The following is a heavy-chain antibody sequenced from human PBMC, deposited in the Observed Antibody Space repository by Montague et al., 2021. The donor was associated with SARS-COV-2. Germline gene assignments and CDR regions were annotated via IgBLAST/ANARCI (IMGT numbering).Heavy chain of an antibody. CDR3: VGVAYYPIDCH. D-gene: IGHD2-21*01. Sequence: TLSLTCTVSGGAISDGNYNWSWVRQPAGKGLEWIRRISVTGNSKSNPSLKSRVTMSIDTAKNHFYLNLTSVTAADTAVYYCVGVAYYPIDCHWGQGTLVTVSS. J-gene: IGHJ4*02. V-gene: IGHV4-61*02. CDR1: GGAISDGNYN. CDR2: ISVTGNS.